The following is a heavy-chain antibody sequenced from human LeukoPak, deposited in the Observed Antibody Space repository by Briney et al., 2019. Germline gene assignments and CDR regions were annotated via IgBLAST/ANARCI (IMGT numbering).Heavy chain of an antibody. CDR1: GFTFSSHW. J-gene: IGHJ6*02. V-gene: IGHV3-7*01. D-gene: IGHD3-16*01. CDR2: IKQDGSEK. Sequence: GGSLRLSCAASGFTFSSHWMSWVRQAPGKGLEWVANIKQDGSEKYYVDSVKGRFTISRDNAKNSLYLQMNSLRAEDTAVYYCARVRLLGKGFYYYYYYGMDVWGQGTTVTVSS. CDR3: ARVRLLGKGFYYYYYYGMDV.